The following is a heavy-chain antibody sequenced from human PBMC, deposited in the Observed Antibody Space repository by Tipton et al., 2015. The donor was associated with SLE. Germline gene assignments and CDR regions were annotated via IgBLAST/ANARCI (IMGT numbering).Heavy chain of an antibody. V-gene: IGHV4-39*07. J-gene: IGHJ3*02. D-gene: IGHD3-3*01. CDR1: GGSISSSNYY. Sequence: TLSLTYTVSGGSISSSNYYWGWIRQPPGKGLEWIGEINHSGSTNYNPSLKSRVTISLDTSKNQFSLKLSSVTAADTAVYYCARGVYDFWSGYRDAFDIWGQGTMVTVSS. CDR2: INHSGST. CDR3: ARGVYDFWSGYRDAFDI.